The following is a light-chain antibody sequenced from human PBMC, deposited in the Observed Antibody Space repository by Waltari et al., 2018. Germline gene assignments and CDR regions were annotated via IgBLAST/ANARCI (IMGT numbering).Light chain of an antibody. CDR2: GAP. J-gene: IGKJ4*01. V-gene: IGKV1-16*02. CDR3: LQYHTYPLT. Sequence: DVRMTQSPSSLSASVGDRVTITCRASQAISNYLAWFQQKPGKAPKSLIYGAPSLQSGVPSKFSGSGSGTDFTLTISSLQPEDFATYYCLQYHTYPLTFGGGTNVEIK. CDR1: QAISNY.